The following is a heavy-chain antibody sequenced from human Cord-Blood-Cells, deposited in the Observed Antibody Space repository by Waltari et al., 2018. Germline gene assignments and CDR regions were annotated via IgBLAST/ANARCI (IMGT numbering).Heavy chain of an antibody. CDR3: AKDTDIVVVVAAIPVGGMDV. Sequence: EVQLVESGGGLVQPGGSLRLSCAASGFTFSSYAMSWVRQAPGKGREWVSAISGSGSSTYYADSVKGRFTISRDNSKNTLYLQMNSLRAEDTAVYYCAKDTDIVVVVAAIPVGGMDVWGQGTTVTVSS. J-gene: IGHJ6*02. V-gene: IGHV3-23*04. D-gene: IGHD2-15*01. CDR1: GFTFSSYA. CDR2: ISGSGSST.